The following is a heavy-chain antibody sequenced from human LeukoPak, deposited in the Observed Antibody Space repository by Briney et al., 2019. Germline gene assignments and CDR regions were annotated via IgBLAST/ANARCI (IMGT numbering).Heavy chain of an antibody. CDR2: ISGSGGST. CDR3: AKTGRPMVRGVIDY. Sequence: PGGSLRLSCAASGFTFSSYAMSWVRQAPGKGREWVSAISGSGGSTYYADSVKGRFTISRDNSKNTLYLQMNSLRAEDTAVYYCAKTGRPMVRGVIDYWGQGTLVTVSS. V-gene: IGHV3-23*01. J-gene: IGHJ4*02. D-gene: IGHD3-10*01. CDR1: GFTFSSYA.